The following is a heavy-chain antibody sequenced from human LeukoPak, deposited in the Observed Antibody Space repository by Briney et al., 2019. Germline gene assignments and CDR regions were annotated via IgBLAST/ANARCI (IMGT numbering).Heavy chain of an antibody. D-gene: IGHD5-18*01. V-gene: IGHV4-39*01. CDR3: ARARWGYSYGYSFGY. CDR2: IYYSGST. J-gene: IGHJ4*02. Sequence: SETLSLTCTVSGGSISSSSYYWGWIRQPPGKGLEWIGSIYYSGSTYYNPSLKSRVTISVDTSKNQFSLKLSSVTAADTAVYYCARARWGYSYGYSFGYWGQGTLVTVSS. CDR1: GGSISSSSYY.